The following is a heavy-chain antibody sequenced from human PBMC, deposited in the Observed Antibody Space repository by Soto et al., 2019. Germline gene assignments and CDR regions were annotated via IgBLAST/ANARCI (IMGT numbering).Heavy chain of an antibody. Sequence: QVQLVQSGGEVKKPGASVKVSCKASGYTFINHGISWVRQDPGQGLEWLGWISGHNGKTNYAQKFQGRVTMTTATSTSTAFMELRSLRSDDTAVYYCARDSYPLAYFFDYWGQGTLVSVSS. CDR2: ISGHNGKT. V-gene: IGHV1-18*04. J-gene: IGHJ4*02. CDR3: ARDSYPLAYFFDY. CDR1: GYTFINHG.